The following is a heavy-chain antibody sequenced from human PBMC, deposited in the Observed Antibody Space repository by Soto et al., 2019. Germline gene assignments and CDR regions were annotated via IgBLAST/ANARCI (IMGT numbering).Heavy chain of an antibody. V-gene: IGHV3-30*18. CDR1: GFTFSSYG. J-gene: IGHJ6*02. Sequence: QVQLVESGGGVLQPGRSLRLSCAASGFTFSSYGMHWVRQAPGKGLEWVAVISYDGSNKYYADSVKGRFTISRDNSKNTLYLQMNSLRAEDTAVYYCAKDRRPNYYYGMDVWGQGTTVTVSS. CDR3: AKDRRPNYYYGMDV. CDR2: ISYDGSNK. D-gene: IGHD6-25*01.